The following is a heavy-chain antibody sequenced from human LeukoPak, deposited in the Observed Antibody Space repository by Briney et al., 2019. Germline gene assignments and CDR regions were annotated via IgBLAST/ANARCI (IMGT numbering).Heavy chain of an antibody. Sequence: ASVKVSCKASGGTFSSYAISWVRQAPGQGLEWMGRIIPIFGIANYAQKFQGRVTITAGKSTSTAYMELSSLRSEDTAVYYCATENDYGDYTRFDYWGQGTLVTVSS. J-gene: IGHJ4*02. CDR2: IIPIFGIA. V-gene: IGHV1-69*04. CDR3: ATENDYGDYTRFDY. D-gene: IGHD4-17*01. CDR1: GGTFSSYA.